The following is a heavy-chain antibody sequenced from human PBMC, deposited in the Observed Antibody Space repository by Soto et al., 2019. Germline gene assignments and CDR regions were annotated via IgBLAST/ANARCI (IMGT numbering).Heavy chain of an antibody. CDR2: IIPILGIA. CDR3: ARTRGVRNGMDV. D-gene: IGHD3-10*01. Sequence: QVQLVQSGAEVKKPGSSVKVSCKASEGTFSSYTISWVRQAPGQGLEWMGRIIPILGIANYAQKFQGRVTITADKSTSTAYMELSSLRSEDTAVYYCARTRGVRNGMDVWGQGTTVTVSS. V-gene: IGHV1-69*02. CDR1: EGTFSSYT. J-gene: IGHJ6*02.